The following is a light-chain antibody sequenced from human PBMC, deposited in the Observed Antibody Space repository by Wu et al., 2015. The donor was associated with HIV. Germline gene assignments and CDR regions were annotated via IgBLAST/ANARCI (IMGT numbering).Light chain of an antibody. Sequence: EIVMTQSPATLSVSPGERATLSCRASQSVSDKLAWYQQKPGQAPRVFMFGASTRASDIPARFSGSGSGTEFTLTISSLQSEDFATYNCQQLKSDSQLTFGGGPSWR. CDR3: QQLKSDSQLT. J-gene: IGKJ4*01. CDR2: GAS. CDR1: QSVSDK. V-gene: IGKV3-15*01.